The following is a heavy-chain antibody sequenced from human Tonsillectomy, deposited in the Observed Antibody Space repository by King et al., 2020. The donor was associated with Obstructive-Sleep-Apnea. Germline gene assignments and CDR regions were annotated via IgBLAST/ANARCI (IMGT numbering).Heavy chain of an antibody. J-gene: IGHJ6*02. CDR3: ARVGGGYNLDFYYGMDV. D-gene: IGHD5-24*01. CDR1: GYTFTNYG. CDR2: ISAYNGNT. Sequence: VQLVQSGAEVKKPGASVKVSFKASGYTFTNYGITWGRQAPGQGPEWMGWISAYNGNTNYAQKLQGRVTMTPDTSTRTAYMELRSLRSDDTAVYYCARVGGGYNLDFYYGMDVWGQGTTVTVSS. V-gene: IGHV1-18*01.